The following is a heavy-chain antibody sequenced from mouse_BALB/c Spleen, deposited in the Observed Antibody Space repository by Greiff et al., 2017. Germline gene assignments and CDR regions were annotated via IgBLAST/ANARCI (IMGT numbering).Heavy chain of an antibody. Sequence: EVKVVESGGGLVKPGGSLKLSCAASGFTFSSYAMSWVRQTPEKRLEWVASISSGGSTYYPDSVKGRFTISRDNARNILYLQMSSLRSEDTAMYYCARGGSYDGYYVSAYWGQGTLVTVSA. J-gene: IGHJ3*01. CDR1: GFTFSSYA. V-gene: IGHV5-6-5*01. CDR2: ISSGGST. D-gene: IGHD2-3*01. CDR3: ARGGSYDGYYVSAY.